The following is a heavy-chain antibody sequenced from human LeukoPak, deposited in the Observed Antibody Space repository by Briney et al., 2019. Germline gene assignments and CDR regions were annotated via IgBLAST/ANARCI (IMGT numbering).Heavy chain of an antibody. V-gene: IGHV3-69-1*02. CDR2: SCTI. Sequence: SCTIYYADSVKGRFTISRDNAENSLHLQMNSLRAEDTAVYYCARSVRFGDTCYGYFHYWGQGTLVTVSS. CDR3: ARSVRFGDTCYGYFHY. J-gene: IGHJ4*02. D-gene: IGHD2-15*01.